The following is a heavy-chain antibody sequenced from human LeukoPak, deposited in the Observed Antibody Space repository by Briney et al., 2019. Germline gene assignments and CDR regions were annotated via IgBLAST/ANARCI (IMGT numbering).Heavy chain of an antibody. CDR3: ARAGQSSSGDYFDY. Sequence: SETLSLTCTVSGGPISSYYWSRIRQPPGKGLEWVGHIYTSGSTNYNPSLKSRVTISVDTSKNQFSLKLSSMTAADTAVYYCARAGQSSSGDYFDYWGQGTLVTVSS. J-gene: IGHJ4*02. CDR1: GGPISSYY. D-gene: IGHD3-10*01. V-gene: IGHV4-4*08. CDR2: IYTSGST.